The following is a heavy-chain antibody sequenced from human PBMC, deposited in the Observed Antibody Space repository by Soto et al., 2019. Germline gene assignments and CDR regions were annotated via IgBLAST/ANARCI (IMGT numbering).Heavy chain of an antibody. V-gene: IGHV5-51*01. CDR2: IYPGDSDT. D-gene: IGHD6-13*01. Sequence: GESLKISCKGSGYSFTSYWIGWVRQMPGKGLEWMGIIYPGDSDTRYSPSFQGQVTISADKSISTAYLQWSSLKASDTAMYYCATHSSSWYWPYYYYGMDVWGQGTTVTVSS. CDR3: ATHSSSWYWPYYYYGMDV. CDR1: GYSFTSYW. J-gene: IGHJ6*02.